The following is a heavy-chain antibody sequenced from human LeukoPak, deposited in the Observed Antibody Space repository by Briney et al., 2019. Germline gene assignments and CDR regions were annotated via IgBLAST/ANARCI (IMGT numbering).Heavy chain of an antibody. CDR1: GFTFSSYS. Sequence: GGSLRLSCAASGFTFSSYSMNWVRQAPGEGLERGSYISSSSSTIYYADSVKGRFTIARDNAKNSLYLQMNSLRAEDTAVYYCARGRVITMVRGVLVYWGQGTLVTVSS. CDR3: ARGRVITMVRGVLVY. V-gene: IGHV3-48*01. CDR2: ISSSSSTI. J-gene: IGHJ4*02. D-gene: IGHD3-10*01.